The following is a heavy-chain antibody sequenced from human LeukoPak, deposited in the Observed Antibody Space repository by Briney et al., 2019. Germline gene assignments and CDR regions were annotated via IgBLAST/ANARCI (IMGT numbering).Heavy chain of an antibody. CDR2: INWNGGST. Sequence: GGSLRLSCAASGFTFDDYGMSWVRQAPGKGLEWVSGINWNGGSTSYADSVKGRFTISRDNAKNSLYLQMNSLRVEDTALYYCASTHYYYYYMDVWGKGTTVTVSS. CDR1: GFTFDDYG. V-gene: IGHV3-20*04. J-gene: IGHJ6*03. CDR3: ASTHYYYYYMDV.